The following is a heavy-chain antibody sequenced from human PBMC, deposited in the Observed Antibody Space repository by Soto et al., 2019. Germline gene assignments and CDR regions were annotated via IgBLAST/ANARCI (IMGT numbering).Heavy chain of an antibody. CDR1: GYTFTSYY. J-gene: IGHJ5*02. CDR3: ARDPYYDILTGYPGNWFDP. V-gene: IGHV1-46*03. Sequence: ASVNVSCKASGYTFTSYYMHWVRQAPGQGLEWMGIINPSGGSTSYAQKFQGRVTMTRDTSTSTVYMELSSLRSEDTAVYYCARDPYYDILTGYPGNWFDPWGQGTLVTVSS. CDR2: INPSGGST. D-gene: IGHD3-9*01.